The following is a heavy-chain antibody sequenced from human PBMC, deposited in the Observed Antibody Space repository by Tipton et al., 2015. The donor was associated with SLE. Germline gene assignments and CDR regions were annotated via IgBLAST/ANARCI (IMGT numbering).Heavy chain of an antibody. CDR1: GFTVSSNY. D-gene: IGHD4-11*01. J-gene: IGHJ4*02. CDR2: IYSGGST. V-gene: IGHV3-66*02. CDR3: ARDLYQDHDYSNSFLGY. Sequence: SLRLSCAASGFTVSSNYMSWVRQAPGKGLEWVSVIYSGGSTYYADSVKGRFTISRDNSKNTLYLQMNSLRAEDTAVYYCARDLYQDHDYSNSFLGYWGQGTLVTVSS.